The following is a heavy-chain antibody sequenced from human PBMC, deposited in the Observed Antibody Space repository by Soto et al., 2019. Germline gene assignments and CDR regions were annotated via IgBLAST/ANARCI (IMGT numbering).Heavy chain of an antibody. CDR1: GFTFNNYY. J-gene: IGHJ4*02. V-gene: IGHV3-7*05. Sequence: EVQLVESGGGLVQPGGSLRLSCAASGFTFNNYYMVWVRQAPGRGLEWVANINQDGSAKYYVDSVKGRFTISRDNAKSSLYLQINSRRAEDTATYYCGRGFGGTHWGQGSLVTVSS. D-gene: IGHD2-15*01. CDR2: INQDGSAK. CDR3: GRGFGGTH.